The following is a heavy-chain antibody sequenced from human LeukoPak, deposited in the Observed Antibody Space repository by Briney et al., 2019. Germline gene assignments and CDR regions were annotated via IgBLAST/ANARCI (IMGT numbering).Heavy chain of an antibody. CDR3: VKDHRMSTGSDGFDM. CDR1: GFTFSNYA. CDR2: ILSDGSNE. D-gene: IGHD5/OR15-5a*01. J-gene: IGHJ3*02. V-gene: IGHV3-30*02. Sequence: QPGGSLRLSCAASGFTFSNYAMHWVRRAPGKGLEWVASILSDGSNEDHGDSVKGRFTISRDNAKNTLLLQMSSLRGEDTAVYYCVKDHRMSTGSDGFDMWGQGTTVTVSS.